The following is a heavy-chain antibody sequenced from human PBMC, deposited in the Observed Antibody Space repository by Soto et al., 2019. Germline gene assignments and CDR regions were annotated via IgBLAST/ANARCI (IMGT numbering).Heavy chain of an antibody. Sequence: QVQLGESGGGVVQPGRSLRLSCAASGFTFSSYGMHWVRQAPGKGLEWVAVISYDGSNKYYADSVKGRFTISRDNSKNTLYLQMNSLRAEDTAVYYCAKDYGYCSGGSCYSSGWFDPWGQGTLVTVSS. V-gene: IGHV3-30*18. CDR2: ISYDGSNK. J-gene: IGHJ5*02. CDR3: AKDYGYCSGGSCYSSGWFDP. D-gene: IGHD2-15*01. CDR1: GFTFSSYG.